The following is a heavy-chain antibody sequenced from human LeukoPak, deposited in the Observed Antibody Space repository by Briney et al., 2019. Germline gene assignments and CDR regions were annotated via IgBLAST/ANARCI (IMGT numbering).Heavy chain of an antibody. V-gene: IGHV3-30*01. J-gene: IGHJ4*02. CDR1: GFTFSSYA. CDR3: ARDYFADMYYFDY. D-gene: IGHD2/OR15-2a*01. CDR2: ISYDGSNK. Sequence: PGGSLRLSCAASGFTFSSYAMHWVRQAPGKGLEWVAVISYDGSNKYYADSVKGRFTISRDNSKNTLYLQMNSLRAEDTAVYYCARDYFADMYYFDYWGQGTLITVSS.